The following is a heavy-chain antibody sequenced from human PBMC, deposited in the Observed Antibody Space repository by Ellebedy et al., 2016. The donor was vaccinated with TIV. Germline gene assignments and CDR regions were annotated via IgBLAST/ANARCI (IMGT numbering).Heavy chain of an antibody. D-gene: IGHD6-19*01. CDR3: ARAELGRYSSGCCPFDY. CDR2: TYYRSKWYN. CDR1: GDSVSSNSAA. J-gene: IGHJ4*02. Sequence: SQTLSLTXAISGDSVSSNSAAWNWIRQSPSRGLEWLGRTYYRSKWYNDYAVSVKSRITINPDTSKNQFSLQLNSVTPEDTAVYYCARAELGRYSSGCCPFDYWGQGTLVTVSS. V-gene: IGHV6-1*01.